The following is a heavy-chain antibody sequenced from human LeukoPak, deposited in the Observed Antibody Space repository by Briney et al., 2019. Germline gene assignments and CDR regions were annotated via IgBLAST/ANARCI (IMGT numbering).Heavy chain of an antibody. J-gene: IGHJ6*02. Sequence: SVKVSCKASGGTFSSYAISWVRQAPGQGLEWMGGIIPIFGTANYAQRFQGRVTITADESTSTAYMELSSLRSEDTAVYYCARYTRVVDTASEGMDVWGQGTTVTVSS. V-gene: IGHV1-69*13. CDR3: ARYTRVVDTASEGMDV. CDR1: GGTFSSYA. D-gene: IGHD5-18*01. CDR2: IIPIFGTA.